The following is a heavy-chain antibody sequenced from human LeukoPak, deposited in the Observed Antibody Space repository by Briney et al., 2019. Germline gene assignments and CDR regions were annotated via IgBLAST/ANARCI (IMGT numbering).Heavy chain of an antibody. CDR2: ISWNSGSI. CDR3: ARDGGLYSSSWWDDAFDI. D-gene: IGHD6-13*01. V-gene: IGHV3-9*01. J-gene: IGHJ3*02. CDR1: GFNFDDYA. Sequence: GGSLRLSCAASGFNFDDYAMHWVRQAPGKGLEWVSGISWNSGSIGYADSVKGRFTISRDNAKNSLYLQMNSLRAEDTALYYCARDGGLYSSSWWDDAFDIWGQGTMVTVSS.